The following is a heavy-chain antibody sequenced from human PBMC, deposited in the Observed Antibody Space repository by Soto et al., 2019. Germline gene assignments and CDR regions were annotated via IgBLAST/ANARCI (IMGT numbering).Heavy chain of an antibody. CDR3: AHADDGDYLRFDP. CDR1: GFTFSNYA. Sequence: EVQLLESGGGLVQPGGSLRLSCAASGFTFSNYAMNWVRQAPGTGLEWVSGISGRGDSTYYADSVKGRFTISRDNSKNSLYLQMNSLRAEDTAVYYCAHADDGDYLRFDPWGQGTLVIVSS. D-gene: IGHD4-17*01. CDR2: ISGRGDST. V-gene: IGHV3-23*01. J-gene: IGHJ5*02.